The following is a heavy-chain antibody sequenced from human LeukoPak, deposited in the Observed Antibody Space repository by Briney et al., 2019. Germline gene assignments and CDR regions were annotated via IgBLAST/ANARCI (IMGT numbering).Heavy chain of an antibody. CDR3: ARQSHDYGDYRIDY. J-gene: IGHJ4*02. Sequence: PSETLSLTCTVSGGSISSYYWSWIRQPPEKGLEWIGYIYYSGSTNYNPSLKSRVTISVDTSKNQFSLKLSSVTAADTAVYYCARQSHDYGDYRIDYWGQGTLVTVSS. V-gene: IGHV4-59*08. D-gene: IGHD4-17*01. CDR1: GGSISSYY. CDR2: IYYSGST.